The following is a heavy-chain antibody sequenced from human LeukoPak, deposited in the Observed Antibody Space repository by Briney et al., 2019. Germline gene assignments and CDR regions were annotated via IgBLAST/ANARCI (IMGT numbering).Heavy chain of an antibody. J-gene: IGHJ4*02. D-gene: IGHD3-10*01. V-gene: IGHV3-33*01. Sequence: GGSLRLSCAASGFTFDTYAMHWVRQAPGEGLEWMAVIWYDGSRKEYADSVKGRFTVSRDNSKNTLDMQMNSLRVEDTAVYYCARAPARGSLDYWGQGTLVAVSS. CDR2: IWYDGSRK. CDR1: GFTFDTYA. CDR3: ARAPARGSLDY.